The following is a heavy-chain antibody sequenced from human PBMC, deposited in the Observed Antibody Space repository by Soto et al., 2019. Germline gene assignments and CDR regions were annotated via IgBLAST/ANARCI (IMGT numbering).Heavy chain of an antibody. D-gene: IGHD2-8*01. J-gene: IGHJ4*02. CDR1: GFSFSTYT. Sequence: PGGSLRLSCAASGFSFSTYTMSWVRRAPGKGLEWVSAISGSGGSPSYADSVQGRFTISRDNPKKTLYLQMNSLRAEDTAAYYCAKARCTTSNCYVPDYWGQGTLVTVSS. V-gene: IGHV3-23*01. CDR2: ISGSGGSP. CDR3: AKARCTTSNCYVPDY.